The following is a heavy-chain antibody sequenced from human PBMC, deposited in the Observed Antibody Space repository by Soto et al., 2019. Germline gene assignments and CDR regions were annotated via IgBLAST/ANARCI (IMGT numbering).Heavy chain of an antibody. CDR3: ARDSGDWRFGVNP. D-gene: IGHD3-10*01. V-gene: IGHV1-69*04. CDR1: GGTFSSYT. J-gene: IGHJ5*02. CDR2: IIPILGIA. Sequence: ASVKVSCKASGGTFSSYTISWVRQAPGQGLEWMGRIIPILGIANYAQKFQGRVTITADKSTSTAYMELSSLRSEDTAVYYCARDSGDWRFGVNPWGQGTLVTVSS.